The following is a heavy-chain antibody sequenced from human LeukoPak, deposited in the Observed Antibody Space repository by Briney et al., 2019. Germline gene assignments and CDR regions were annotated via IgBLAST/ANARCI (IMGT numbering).Heavy chain of an antibody. CDR3: ASAGDCSSTSCYTNYYYYMDV. J-gene: IGHJ6*03. CDR2: IIPIFGTA. Sequence: ASVTVSCKASGGTFSSYAISWVRQAPGQGLEWMGGIIPIFGTANYAQKFQGRVTITTDESTSTAYMELSSLRSEDTAVYYCASAGDCSSTSCYTNYYYYMDVWGKGITVTVSS. D-gene: IGHD2-2*02. V-gene: IGHV1-69*05. CDR1: GGTFSSYA.